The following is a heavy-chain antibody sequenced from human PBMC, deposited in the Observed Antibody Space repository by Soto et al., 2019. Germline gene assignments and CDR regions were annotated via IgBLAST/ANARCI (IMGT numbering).Heavy chain of an antibody. D-gene: IGHD2-15*01. J-gene: IGHJ5*02. CDR1: GGSFSGYY. CDR3: ARSREGYCSGGSCYQNWFDP. Sequence: QVQLQQWGAGLLKPSETLSLTCAVYGGSFSGYYWSWIRQPPGKGLEWIGEINHSGSTNYNPSLKGRVNISVDTSKNQFSLKLSSVTAADTALYYCARSREGYCSGGSCYQNWFDPWGQGTLVTVSS. CDR2: INHSGST. V-gene: IGHV4-34*01.